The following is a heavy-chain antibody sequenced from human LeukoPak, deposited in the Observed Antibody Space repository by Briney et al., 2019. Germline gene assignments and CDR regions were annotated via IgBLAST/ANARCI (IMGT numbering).Heavy chain of an antibody. CDR1: GFTFSSYG. D-gene: IGHD2-2*01. CDR2: ISSSSSYI. V-gene: IGHV3-21*01. CDR3: AMMGTLSTPAAVDAFDI. Sequence: KPGGSLRLSCAASGFTFSSYGMNWVRQAPGKGLEWVSSISSSSSYIYYADSVKGRFTISRDNAKNSLYLQMNSLRAEDTAVYYCAMMGTLSTPAAVDAFDIWGQGTMVTVSS. J-gene: IGHJ3*02.